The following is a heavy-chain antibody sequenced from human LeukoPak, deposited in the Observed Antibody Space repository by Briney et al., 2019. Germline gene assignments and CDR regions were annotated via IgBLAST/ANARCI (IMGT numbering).Heavy chain of an antibody. CDR2: IGTSTSYI. V-gene: IGHV3-21*04. CDR3: AKDRDDYVWGSYLGAFDI. J-gene: IGHJ3*02. CDR1: GFTFSTYI. Sequence: GGSLRLSCAASGFTFSTYIMNWVRQTPGKGLEWVSSIGTSTSYIYYADSVKGRFTISRDNSKNTLYLQMNSLRAEDTAVFYCAKDRDDYVWGSYLGAFDIWGQGTMVTVSS. D-gene: IGHD3-16*01.